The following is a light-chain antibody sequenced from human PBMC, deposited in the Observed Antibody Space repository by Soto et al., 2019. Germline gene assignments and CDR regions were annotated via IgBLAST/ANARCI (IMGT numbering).Light chain of an antibody. Sequence: DIQMTQSPSTLSASVGDRVTITCRASQSISSWLAWYQQKPGKAPKLLIYKAPSLESGVPSRFSGSGSGTEFTLTISSLQPDDFATYYCQQYNSYSPVTFGPGTKVDIK. CDR2: KAP. CDR1: QSISSW. J-gene: IGKJ3*01. V-gene: IGKV1-5*03. CDR3: QQYNSYSPVT.